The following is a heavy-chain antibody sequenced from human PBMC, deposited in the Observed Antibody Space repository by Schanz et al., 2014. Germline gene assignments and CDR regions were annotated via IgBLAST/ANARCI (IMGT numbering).Heavy chain of an antibody. CDR1: GFTFSSYA. CDR2: INGDGSNT. D-gene: IGHD3-10*01. Sequence: EVQLVESGGGLVQPGGSLRLSCAASGFTFSSYAMSWVRQAPGKGLVWVSRINGDGSNTNYADSVKGRFTISRDNAKNTLYLQMNSLRAEDTAVYYCAKGRFGELSAFDIWGQGTMVTVSS. CDR3: AKGRFGELSAFDI. J-gene: IGHJ3*02. V-gene: IGHV3-23*04.